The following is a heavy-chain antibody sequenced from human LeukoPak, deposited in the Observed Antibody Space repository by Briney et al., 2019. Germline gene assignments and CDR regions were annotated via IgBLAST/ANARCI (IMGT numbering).Heavy chain of an antibody. J-gene: IGHJ6*03. CDR2: INPNSGGT. Sequence: GASVKVSCKASGYTFTGYYMHWVRQAPGQGLEWMGWINPNSGGTNYAQKFQGRVTMTRDTSISTAYMELSRLRSDDTAVYYCARVNDYSPEGNPDYYYYYYMDVWGKGTTVTVSS. D-gene: IGHD4-11*01. CDR1: GYTFTGYY. CDR3: ARVNDYSPEGNPDYYYYYYMDV. V-gene: IGHV1-2*02.